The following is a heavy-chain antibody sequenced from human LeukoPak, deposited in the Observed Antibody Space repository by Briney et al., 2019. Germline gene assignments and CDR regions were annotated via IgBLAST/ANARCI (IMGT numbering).Heavy chain of an antibody. D-gene: IGHD6-19*01. CDR2: IKHDGSEK. V-gene: IGHV3-7*01. CDR3: VRASAGTYFDY. J-gene: IGHJ4*02. Sequence: GGSLRLPCETSGFTFSSSWMNWVRQAPGKGLEWVANIKHDGSEKYYLDSVKGRFTISRDNAKNSMYLQMNSLSAEDTAVYYCVRASAGTYFDYWGQGTLVTVSS. CDR1: GFTFSSSW.